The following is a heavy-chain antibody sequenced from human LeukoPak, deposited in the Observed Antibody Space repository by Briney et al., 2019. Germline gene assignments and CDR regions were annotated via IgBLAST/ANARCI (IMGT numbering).Heavy chain of an antibody. V-gene: IGHV3-48*03. D-gene: IGHD3-10*01. J-gene: IGHJ3*02. CDR2: ISSSGRTT. Sequence: GGSLRLSCAASGFRFSSYDMNWIRQAPGKGLELVSYISSSGRTTYYADSVKGRFTISRDNAKNSLFLQMNSLRVEDTAVYYCARAMLRGLLDAFDIWGQGTMVTVSS. CDR3: ARAMLRGLLDAFDI. CDR1: GFRFSSYD.